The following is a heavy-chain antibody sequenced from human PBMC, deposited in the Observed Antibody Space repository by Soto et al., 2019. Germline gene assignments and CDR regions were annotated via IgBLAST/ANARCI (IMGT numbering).Heavy chain of an antibody. J-gene: IGHJ6*02. D-gene: IGHD6-13*01. CDR3: ARDRGSSSWYARGVYYYGMDV. CDR1: GGTFSSYA. Sequence: QVQLVQSGAEVKKPGSSVKVSCKASGGTFSSYAISWVRQAPGQGLEWMGGIIPIFGTANYAQKFQGRVTITADESTSIAYMELSSLRSEDTAVYYCARDRGSSSWYARGVYYYGMDVWGQGTTVTVSS. V-gene: IGHV1-69*01. CDR2: IIPIFGTA.